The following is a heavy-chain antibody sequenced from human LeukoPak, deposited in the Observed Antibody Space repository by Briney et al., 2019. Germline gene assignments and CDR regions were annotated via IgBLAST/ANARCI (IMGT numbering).Heavy chain of an antibody. V-gene: IGHV3-7*04. CDR1: GFTFSSYW. CDR2: IKEDGSAK. Sequence: GGSLRLSCAASGFTFSSYWMSWVRPAPGKGVEWVANIKEDGSAKYSVDSVKGRFTISRDNAKNTLYLQMNSLRAEDTAVYYCARDSPGYGAYDLGWGQGTLVTVSS. J-gene: IGHJ4*02. D-gene: IGHD5-12*01. CDR3: ARDSPGYGAYDLG.